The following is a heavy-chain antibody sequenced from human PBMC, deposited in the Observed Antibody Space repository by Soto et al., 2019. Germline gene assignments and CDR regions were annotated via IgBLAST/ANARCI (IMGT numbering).Heavy chain of an antibody. J-gene: IGHJ5*02. CDR2: IIPALDSP. V-gene: IGHV1-69*06. D-gene: IGHD1-26*01. CDR3: AGGGAGALDL. Sequence: QVPLVQSGAEVQKPGSSVKVSCKASGGTFNSYAIFWVRQAPGQGLEWMGGIIPALDSPHYAQSFQGRLTLSADMSTSTAHMDLTSLRADDTAAYYCAGGGAGALDLWGQGTLVTVSS. CDR1: GGTFNSYA.